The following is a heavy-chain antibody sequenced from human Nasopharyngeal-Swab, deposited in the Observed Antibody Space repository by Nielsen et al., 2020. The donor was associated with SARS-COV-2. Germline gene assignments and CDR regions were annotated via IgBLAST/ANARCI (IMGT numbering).Heavy chain of an antibody. Sequence: ASVKVSCKASGYTFTSYAMHWVRQAPGQRLEWMGWINAGNGNTKYSQKFQGRVTITRDTSASTAYMELSSLRSEDTAVYYCARGWELRHPFPMGYWGQGTLVTVSS. CDR1: GYTFTSYA. CDR2: INAGNGNT. CDR3: ARGWELRHPFPMGY. J-gene: IGHJ4*02. V-gene: IGHV1-3*01. D-gene: IGHD1-26*01.